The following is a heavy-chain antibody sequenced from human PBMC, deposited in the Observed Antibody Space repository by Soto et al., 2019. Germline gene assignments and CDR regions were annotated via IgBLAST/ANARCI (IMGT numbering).Heavy chain of an antibody. Sequence: LRLSCTFSGFTSDDYDYALTWVRQAPGKGLQWLGLIRGSTYGGTTEYAASVKGRFTISRDDSKGITYLQMNSLKTEDTAVYYCSRDGDFYGLDVWGQGTTVTVSS. D-gene: IGHD3-3*01. CDR1: GFTSDDYDYA. CDR3: SRDGDFYGLDV. V-gene: IGHV3-49*04. CDR2: IRGSTYGGTT. J-gene: IGHJ6*02.